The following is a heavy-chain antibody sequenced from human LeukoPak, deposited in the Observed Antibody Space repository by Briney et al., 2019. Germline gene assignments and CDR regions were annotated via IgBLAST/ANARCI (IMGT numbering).Heavy chain of an antibody. Sequence: GGSLRRSCAASGFTFSSYAMSWVRQAPGKGLEWVSAISGSGGSTYYADSVKGRFTISRDNSKNTLYLQMNSLRAEDTAVYYCAKGRLKLGYYFDYWGQGTLVTVSS. D-gene: IGHD7-27*01. CDR2: ISGSGGST. V-gene: IGHV3-23*01. CDR3: AKGRLKLGYYFDY. CDR1: GFTFSSYA. J-gene: IGHJ4*02.